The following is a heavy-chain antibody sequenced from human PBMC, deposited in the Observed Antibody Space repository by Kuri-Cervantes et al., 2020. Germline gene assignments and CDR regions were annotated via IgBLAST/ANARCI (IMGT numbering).Heavy chain of an antibody. CDR1: GFTFSSYD. J-gene: IGHJ4*01. CDR3: ARDFHWTLDY. Sequence: GGSLRLSCAASGFTFSSYDMHWVRQPTGKGLEWVSAIGSVGDTYYPGSVKGRFTISRDNAKNSLYLQMNSLTAEDTAVYYCARDFHWTLDYWGQGILVTVSS. CDR2: IGSVGDT. D-gene: IGHD3-9*01. V-gene: IGHV3-13*01.